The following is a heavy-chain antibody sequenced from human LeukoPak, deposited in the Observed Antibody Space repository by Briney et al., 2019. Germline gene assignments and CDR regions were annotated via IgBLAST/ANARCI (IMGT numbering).Heavy chain of an antibody. J-gene: IGHJ4*02. Sequence: ASVKVSCKASGYTFIIYEIQWVRQAPGQGLEWVGWMRPRYGNTAYAQSFQGRVTITRDTSIDTGYMELSGLRSEDTAVYYCARVGAGEGGIDYWAQGTLITVSS. D-gene: IGHD3-10*01. V-gene: IGHV1-8*03. CDR3: ARVGAGEGGIDY. CDR2: MRPRYGNT. CDR1: GYTFIIYE.